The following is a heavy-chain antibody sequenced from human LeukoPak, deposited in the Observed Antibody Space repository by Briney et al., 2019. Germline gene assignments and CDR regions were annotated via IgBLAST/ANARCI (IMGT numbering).Heavy chain of an antibody. V-gene: IGHV3-23*01. D-gene: IGHD4-17*01. Sequence: PGGSLRLSCAASGFTFTSYAMSWVRQAPGKGLEWVSGISGSGSSTYTADSVKGRFTISRDNSKITLYLQMNSLRAEDTAVYYCAKDRLSNGDPAAYWGQGTLVTVSS. CDR1: GFTFTSYA. CDR2: ISGSGSST. CDR3: AKDRLSNGDPAAY. J-gene: IGHJ4*02.